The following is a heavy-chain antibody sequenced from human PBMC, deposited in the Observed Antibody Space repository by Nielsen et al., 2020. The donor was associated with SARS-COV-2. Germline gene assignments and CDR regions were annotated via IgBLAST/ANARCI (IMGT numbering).Heavy chain of an antibody. CDR3: ATSVSTGPTASGAFDI. CDR1: GFTFGTHA. CDR2: ISGSGDNA. V-gene: IGHV3-23*01. Sequence: GESLKISCAASGFTFGTHAMNWVRQAPGKGLEWVSGISGSGDNAYYADSVKGRFTISRDNSKNTLYLHMNSLRAEDTAVYYCATSVSTGPTASGAFDIWGQGTMVTVSS. D-gene: IGHD4-11*01. J-gene: IGHJ3*02.